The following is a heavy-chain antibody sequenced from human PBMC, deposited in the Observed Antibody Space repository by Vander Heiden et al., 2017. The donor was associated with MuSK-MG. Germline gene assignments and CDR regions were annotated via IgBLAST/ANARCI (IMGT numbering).Heavy chain of an antibody. CDR2: ISGSGTNT. V-gene: IGHV3-23*01. D-gene: IGHD3-22*01. CDR3: AKVDHDSSGYFPPSFDY. CDR1: GFPFSIYA. J-gene: IGHJ4*01. Sequence: EVQLLESGGGLVQPGGSLRLSCAASGFPFSIYAMSWVRQAPGKGLEWVSLISGSGTNTYYADSVKGRVNISRDNSKNTLYLQMNSLRVEDTAIYYCAKVDHDSSGYFPPSFDYWGHVTLVTVSS.